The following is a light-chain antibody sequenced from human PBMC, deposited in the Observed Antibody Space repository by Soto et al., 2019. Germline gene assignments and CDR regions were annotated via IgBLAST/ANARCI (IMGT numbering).Light chain of an antibody. J-gene: IGKJ4*01. CDR1: QSVSSRY. CDR2: GGS. V-gene: IGKV3-20*01. CDR3: HHYGDSPPIT. Sequence: EIVLTQSPGTLSLSPGERATLSCRASQSVSSRYLAWYQQNPGQAPRLLIFGGSSRATGIPDRFSGSGSGTDFTLTISRLEPEDFAVYYCHHYGDSPPITFGGGTKVEIK.